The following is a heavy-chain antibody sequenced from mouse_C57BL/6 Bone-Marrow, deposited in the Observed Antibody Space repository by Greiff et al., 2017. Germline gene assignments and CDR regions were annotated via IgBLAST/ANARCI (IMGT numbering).Heavy chain of an antibody. CDR2: NNPGSGGT. V-gene: IGHV1-54*01. CDR1: GYAFTNYL. D-gene: IGHD2-4*01. CDR3: ARRGIYYDYDEAY. J-gene: IGHJ2*01. Sequence: VQLQQSGAELVMPGTSVKVSCKASGYAFTNYLIEWVKQRHGQGLEWIGVNNPGSGGTNYNEKFKGKATLTADKSSSTAYMQLSSLASEDSAVYFCARRGIYYDYDEAYWGQGTTLTVSS.